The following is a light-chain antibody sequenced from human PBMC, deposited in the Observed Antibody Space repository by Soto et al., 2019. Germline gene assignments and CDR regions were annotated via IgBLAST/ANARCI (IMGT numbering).Light chain of an antibody. CDR2: DAS. J-gene: IGKJ4*01. V-gene: IGKV3-11*01. CDR1: QSVSSY. CDR3: QPRSNWPT. Sequence: EIVLTQSPATLSLSPGERATLSCRASQSVSSYLAWYQQKPGQAPRLLIYDASNRATGIPARFSGSGSETDFTLTISRLEPEDFAVYYCQPRSNWPTFGGGTKVEIK.